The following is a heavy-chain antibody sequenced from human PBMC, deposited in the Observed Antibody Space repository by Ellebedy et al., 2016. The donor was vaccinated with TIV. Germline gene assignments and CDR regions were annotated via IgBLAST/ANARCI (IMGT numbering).Heavy chain of an antibody. CDR3: AKEGAFGKWYFDL. D-gene: IGHD1-14*01. Sequence: PGGSLRLSCAASGFTFSSHGMHWVRQVPGKGPEWVAVIADHGTVQYSDSVKGRFTISRDKSKNALWLQMNSLRFEDTAVYFCAKEGAFGKWYFDLWGRGTLVTVSS. V-gene: IGHV3-30*18. J-gene: IGHJ2*01. CDR1: GFTFSSHG. CDR2: IADHGTVQ.